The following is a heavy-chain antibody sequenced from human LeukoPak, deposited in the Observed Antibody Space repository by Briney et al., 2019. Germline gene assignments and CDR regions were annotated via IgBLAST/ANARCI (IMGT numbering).Heavy chain of an antibody. CDR2: ISSSSSYI. Sequence: PGGSLRLSCAASGFTFSSYSMNWVRQAPGKGLEWVSSISSSSSYIYYADSVKGRFTISRDNAKNSLYLQMNSLRAEDTAVYYCASRPLAAGVDYWGQGTLVTVSS. D-gene: IGHD6-13*01. V-gene: IGHV3-21*01. J-gene: IGHJ4*02. CDR1: GFTFSSYS. CDR3: ASRPLAAGVDY.